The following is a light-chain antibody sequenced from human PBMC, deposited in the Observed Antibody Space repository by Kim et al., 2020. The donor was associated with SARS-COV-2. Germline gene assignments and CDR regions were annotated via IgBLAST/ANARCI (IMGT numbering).Light chain of an antibody. Sequence: LRQTVRITCQGDSLRSYYASWYQQKPGQAPVLVIYGKNNRPSGIPDRFSGSSSGNTASLTITGAQAEDEADYYCNSRDSSGNHRWVFGGGTQLTVL. V-gene: IGLV3-19*01. CDR2: GKN. CDR3: NSRDSSGNHRWV. CDR1: SLRSYY. J-gene: IGLJ3*02.